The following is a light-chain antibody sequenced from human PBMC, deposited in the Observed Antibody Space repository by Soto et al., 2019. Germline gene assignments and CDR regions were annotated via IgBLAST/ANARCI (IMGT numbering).Light chain of an antibody. CDR1: ESVYSN. CDR3: QHYNNWPPVT. Sequence: EIVMTQSPATLSVSPGERATLSCRASESVYSNLAWYQQKPGQAPRLLIYGASTRATGIPARFSGSGSGTEFTLTISRLQSDDFAVYYCQHYNNWPPVTFAPGTKVDI. J-gene: IGKJ3*01. V-gene: IGKV3-15*01. CDR2: GAS.